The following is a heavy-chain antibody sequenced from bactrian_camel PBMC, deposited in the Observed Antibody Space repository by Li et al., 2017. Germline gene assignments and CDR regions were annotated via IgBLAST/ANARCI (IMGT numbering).Heavy chain of an antibody. D-gene: IGHD7*01. Sequence: VQLVESGGDLVEPGGSLRLSCAASGFTFSNYAMTWVRQVPGKGLEWVSKLNNVGEATAYADSVKGRFSISRDNTKNTVYLQLNSLKTEDTAVYYCARGGMNWFHYIADWGQSTQVTVS. CDR1: GFTFSNYA. CDR2: LNNVGEAT. J-gene: IGHJ4*01. V-gene: IGHV3S40*01. CDR3: ARGGMNWFHYIAD.